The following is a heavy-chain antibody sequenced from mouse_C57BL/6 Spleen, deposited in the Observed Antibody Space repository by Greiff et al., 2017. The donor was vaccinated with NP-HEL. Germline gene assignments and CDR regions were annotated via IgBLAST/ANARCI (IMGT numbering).Heavy chain of an antibody. D-gene: IGHD1-1*01. J-gene: IGHJ4*01. CDR2: IYPRSGST. Sequence: QVQLQQSGAELARPGASVTLSCKASGYTFTSYGISWVKQRTGQGLEWIGEIYPRSGSTSYNEKFKGKATLTADKSSSTAYMELRSLTSEDSAVYFCARRNITTVRDYAMYYWGQGASVTVSS. CDR1: GYTFTSYG. CDR3: ARRNITTVRDYAMYY. V-gene: IGHV1-81*01.